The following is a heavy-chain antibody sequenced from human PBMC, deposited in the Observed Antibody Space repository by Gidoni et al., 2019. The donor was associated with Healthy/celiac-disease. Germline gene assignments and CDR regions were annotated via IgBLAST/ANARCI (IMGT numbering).Heavy chain of an antibody. Sequence: QVQLQQWGAGLLKPSETLSLTCAVYGGAFSGYYWSWIRQPPGKGLEWIVEIHHSGSTNYNPSLMSRVTISVDTSKNQFSLKLSSLPAADTAVYYCARPSSSSSGFDYWGQGTLVTVSS. D-gene: IGHD6-13*01. CDR3: ARPSSSSSGFDY. CDR2: IHHSGST. V-gene: IGHV4-34*01. J-gene: IGHJ4*02. CDR1: GGAFSGYY.